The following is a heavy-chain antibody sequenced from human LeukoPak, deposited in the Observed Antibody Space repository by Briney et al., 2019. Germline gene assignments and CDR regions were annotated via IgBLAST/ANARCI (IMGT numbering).Heavy chain of an antibody. CDR1: GLTFTSYT. V-gene: IGHV3-21*01. CDR3: ARHDGGARPVDV. Sequence: PGGSLRLSCAASGLTFTSYTMNWVRQAPGKGLEWVSSISSSSNYIYYADSVKGRFTISRDNAKNSLYLQMNSLRAEDTAVYYCARHDGGARPVDVWGQGTTVTVSS. D-gene: IGHD4/OR15-4a*01. CDR2: ISSSSNYI. J-gene: IGHJ6*02.